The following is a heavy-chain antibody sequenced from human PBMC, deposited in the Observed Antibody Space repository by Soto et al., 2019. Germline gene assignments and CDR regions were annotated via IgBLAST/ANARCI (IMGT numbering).Heavy chain of an antibody. Sequence: ASVKVSCKASEYTFTSYYMHWVRQAPGQGLEWMGVINPSGGGTSYAQKFQGRVTMTRDASTSTVYMQLSSLRSEDTAVYYCAQTVEIETIFQNLGQGTLVTFCS. CDR1: EYTFTSYY. CDR3: AQTVEIETIFQN. V-gene: IGHV1-46*01. J-gene: IGHJ1*01. CDR2: INPSGGGT.